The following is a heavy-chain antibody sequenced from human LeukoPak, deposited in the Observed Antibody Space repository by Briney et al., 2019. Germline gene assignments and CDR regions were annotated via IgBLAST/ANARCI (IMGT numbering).Heavy chain of an antibody. V-gene: IGHV3-74*01. D-gene: IGHD5/OR15-5a*01. CDR2: INPDGRTT. J-gene: IGHJ4*02. CDR3: AHHWGEVYEPFDY. Sequence: PGGSLRLSCAASGFSFSSYWMHWVRQDAGKGLMWVSRINPDGRTTDYADSGKGRFSISRDNTKKTLYLEMNSLRVEDTAVYYCAHHWGEVYEPFDYWGQGTLVTVSS. CDR1: GFSFSSYW.